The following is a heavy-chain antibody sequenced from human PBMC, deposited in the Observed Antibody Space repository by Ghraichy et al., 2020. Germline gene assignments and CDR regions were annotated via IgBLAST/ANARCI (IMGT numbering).Heavy chain of an antibody. J-gene: IGHJ3*02. Sequence: GGSLRLSCAASGFTFSSYSMNWVRQAPGKGLEWVSYISSSSSTIYYADSVKGRFTISRDNAKNSLYLQMNSLRDEDTAVYYCARDLLSSGWWFDVGGDAFDIWGQGTMVTVSS. CDR2: ISSSSSTI. D-gene: IGHD6-19*01. CDR3: ARDLLSSGWWFDVGGDAFDI. CDR1: GFTFSSYS. V-gene: IGHV3-48*02.